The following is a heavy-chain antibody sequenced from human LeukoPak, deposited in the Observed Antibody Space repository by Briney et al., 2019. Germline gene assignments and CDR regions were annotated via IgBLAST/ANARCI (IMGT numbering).Heavy chain of an antibody. V-gene: IGHV4-34*01. D-gene: IGHD5-18*01. CDR2: INHSGST. CDR1: GGSFSGYY. J-gene: IGHJ4*02. Sequence: SETLSLTCAVYGGSFSGYYWSWIRHPPGKGLEWIGEINHSGSTNYNPSLKSRVTISVDTSKNQFSLKLSSVTAADTAVYYCAREQDYSSPFGFDYWGQGTLVTVSS. CDR3: AREQDYSSPFGFDY.